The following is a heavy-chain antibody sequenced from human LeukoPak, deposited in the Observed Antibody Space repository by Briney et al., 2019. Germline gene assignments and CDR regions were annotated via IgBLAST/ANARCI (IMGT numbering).Heavy chain of an antibody. V-gene: IGHV4-59*01. Sequence: KSSETLSLTCTVSGGSISSYYRSWIRQPPGEGLEWVWYIYYSGSTNYNPAPKSRLTISADTSKNQSPLKLSSVTTADTSVYYYGIHYSGNPMGYFQLGGEGTVV. CDR3: GIHYSGNPMGYFQL. CDR2: IYYSGST. J-gene: IGHJ1*01. D-gene: IGHD1-26*01. CDR1: GGSISSYY.